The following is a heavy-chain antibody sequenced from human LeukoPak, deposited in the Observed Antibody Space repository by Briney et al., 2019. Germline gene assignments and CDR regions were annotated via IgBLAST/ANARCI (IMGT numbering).Heavy chain of an antibody. Sequence: ASVKVSCKASGYTFTGYYMHWVRQAPGQGLEWMGWINPNSGGTNYAQKFQGRVTMTRDTSISTAYMELSRLRSDDTAVYYCARHGTYWGLYWFDPWGQGTLVTVSS. CDR2: INPNSGGT. V-gene: IGHV1-2*02. J-gene: IGHJ5*02. CDR3: ARHGTYWGLYWFDP. CDR1: GYTFTGYY. D-gene: IGHD2-8*02.